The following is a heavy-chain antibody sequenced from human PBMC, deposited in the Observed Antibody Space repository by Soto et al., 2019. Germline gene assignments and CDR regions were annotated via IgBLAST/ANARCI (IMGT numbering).Heavy chain of an antibody. D-gene: IGHD3-16*02. CDR1: GFTFSSYA. CDR3: ARDPVPFGGVIVIRGWFDP. Sequence: PWGSLRLSCAVSGFTFSSYAMHWVRQAQGKGLERVAVISYDGSNKYYSDSLKGRLTISRDNSKNTLYLQMNTLRAEDTSVYYCARDPVPFGGVIVIRGWFDPWGQGTLVTVSS. V-gene: IGHV3-30-3*01. CDR2: ISYDGSNK. J-gene: IGHJ5*02.